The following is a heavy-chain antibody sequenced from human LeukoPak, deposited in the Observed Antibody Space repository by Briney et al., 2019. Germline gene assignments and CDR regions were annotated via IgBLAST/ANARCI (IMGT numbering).Heavy chain of an antibody. CDR3: VRDPHAFDY. J-gene: IGHJ3*01. CDR1: GFTFSTFS. CDR2: ITGSSSPI. V-gene: IGHV3-48*02. Sequence: GGSLRLSCAASGFTFSTFSMNWVRQAPGKGLEWVSYITGSSSPIYYADSVKGRFTISRDNAKNSVYLQMSSLRDEDTAVYYCVRDPHAFDYWGQGTMVTVSS.